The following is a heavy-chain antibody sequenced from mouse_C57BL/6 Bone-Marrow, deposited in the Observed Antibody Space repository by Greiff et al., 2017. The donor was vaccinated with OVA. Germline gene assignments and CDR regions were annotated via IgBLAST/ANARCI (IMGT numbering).Heavy chain of an antibody. J-gene: IGHJ3*01. D-gene: IGHD2-3*01. Sequence: EVKLVESGGGLVQPGGSLSLSCAASGFTFTDYYMSWVRQPPGKALEWLGFIRNKANGYTTEYSASVKGRFTISRDNSQSILYLQMNALRAEDSATYYCARWSGYYRGFAYWGQGTLVTVSA. CDR1: GFTFTDYY. CDR3: ARWSGYYRGFAY. CDR2: IRNKANGYTT. V-gene: IGHV7-3*01.